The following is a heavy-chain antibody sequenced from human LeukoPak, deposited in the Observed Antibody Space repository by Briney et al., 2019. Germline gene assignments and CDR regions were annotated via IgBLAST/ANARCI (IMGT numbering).Heavy chain of an antibody. V-gene: IGHV3-30*02. CDR2: IRYDGSNK. CDR3: ATLDYDFWNGYYPNWFDP. J-gene: IGHJ5*02. Sequence: GGSLRLSCAASGFTFSSYGMHWVRQAPGKGLEWVAFIRYDGSNKYYADSVKGRFTISRDNSKNTLYLQMNSLRAEDTAVYYCATLDYDFWNGYYPNWFDPWGQGTLVTVSS. CDR1: GFTFSSYG. D-gene: IGHD3-3*01.